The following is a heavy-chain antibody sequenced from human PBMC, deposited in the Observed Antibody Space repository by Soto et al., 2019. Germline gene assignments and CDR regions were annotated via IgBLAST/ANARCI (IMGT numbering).Heavy chain of an antibody. Sequence: GGSLRLSCAASGFTFSSYAMSWVRQAPGKGLEWVSAISGSGGSTYYADSVKGRFTISRDNSKNTLYLQMNSLRAEDTAVYYCANDFDWLLYKSRLDYYGMDVWGQGTTVTVSS. J-gene: IGHJ6*02. CDR1: GFTFSSYA. CDR2: ISGSGGST. D-gene: IGHD3-9*01. CDR3: ANDFDWLLYKSRLDYYGMDV. V-gene: IGHV3-23*01.